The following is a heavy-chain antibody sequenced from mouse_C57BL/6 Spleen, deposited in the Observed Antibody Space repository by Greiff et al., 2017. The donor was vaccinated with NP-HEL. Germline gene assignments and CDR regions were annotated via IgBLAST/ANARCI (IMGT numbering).Heavy chain of an antibody. CDR2: IHPNSGST. D-gene: IGHD1-1*01. J-gene: IGHJ2*01. CDR1: GYTFTSYW. V-gene: IGHV1-64*01. Sequence: QVQLQQPGAELVKPGASVKLSCKASGYTFTSYWMHWVKQRPGQGLEWIGMIHPNSGSTNYNEKFKSKATLTVDKSSSTAYMQLSSLTSEDSAVYYCARSGYYVSRSFDYWGQGTTLTVSS. CDR3: ARSGYYVSRSFDY.